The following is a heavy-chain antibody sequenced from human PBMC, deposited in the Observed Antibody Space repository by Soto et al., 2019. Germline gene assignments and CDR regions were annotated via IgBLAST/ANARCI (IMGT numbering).Heavy chain of an antibody. V-gene: IGHV4-39*01. CDR3: ARAPEVVVAATVSNWFDP. D-gene: IGHD2-15*01. J-gene: IGHJ5*02. Sequence: LSLTCTVSGGSISSSSYYWGWIRQPPGKGLEWIGSIYYSGSTYYNPSLKSRVTISVDTSKNQFSLKLSSVTAADTAVYYCARAPEVVVAATVSNWFDPWGQGTLVTSPQ. CDR2: IYYSGST. CDR1: GGSISSSSYY.